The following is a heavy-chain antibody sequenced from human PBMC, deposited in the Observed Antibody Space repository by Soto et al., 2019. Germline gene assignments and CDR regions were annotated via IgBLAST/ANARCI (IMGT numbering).Heavy chain of an antibody. CDR3: ASQTSLSSFISAFDI. CDR1: GVSLSSGGYY. V-gene: IGHV4-31*03. J-gene: IGHJ3*02. CDR2: IYYSGST. Sequence: QVQLQESGPGLVKPSQTLSLTCTVSGVSLSSGGYYWSWLRPHPGKGLEWIGYIYYSGSTYYNPSLKSRVTISVDTSKNQFYLKLSSVTAADTAVYYCASQTSLSSFISAFDIWGQGTMVTVSS. D-gene: IGHD2-2*01.